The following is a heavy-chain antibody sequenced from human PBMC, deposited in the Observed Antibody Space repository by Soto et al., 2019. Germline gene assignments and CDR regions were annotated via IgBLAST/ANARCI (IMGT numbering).Heavy chain of an antibody. V-gene: IGHV3-23*01. J-gene: IGHJ6*03. CDR3: AKEVQPHYYHYEDV. Sequence: GGSLRLSCAASGFIFSSYAMSWVRQAPGKGLEWVSVISGSGGTTYYADSVKGRCTISRDNSKNTLYLQMNSLRAEDTAVYYCAKEVQPHYYHYEDVWGKGTTVTVSS. CDR1: GFIFSSYA. D-gene: IGHD3-10*01. CDR2: ISGSGGTT.